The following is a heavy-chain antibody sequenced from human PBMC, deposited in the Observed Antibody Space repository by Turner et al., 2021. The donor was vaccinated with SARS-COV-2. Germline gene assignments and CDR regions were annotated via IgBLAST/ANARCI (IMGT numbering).Heavy chain of an antibody. CDR1: GFTFSSYA. D-gene: IGHD3-22*01. Sequence: VQLLASGGGLVQPGVSLRLSCAASGFTFSSYAMSWVRQSAGKGREWVSAISGSGGTTYYADSVKVWFTISRDNSKNTLYLKMNSLRDKDTAVYYGAKADRVMTVVVITLFDYWGQGTLVTVSS. J-gene: IGHJ4*02. CDR3: AKADRVMTVVVITLFDY. CDR2: ISGSGGTT. V-gene: IGHV3-23*01.